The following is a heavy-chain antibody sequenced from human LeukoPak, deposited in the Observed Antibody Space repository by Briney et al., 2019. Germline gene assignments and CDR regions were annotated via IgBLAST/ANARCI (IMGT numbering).Heavy chain of an antibody. CDR1: GYTFTSYG. CDR3: ATRQERVRESWFDP. V-gene: IGHV1-18*01. CDR2: ISAYSGNT. D-gene: IGHD1-26*01. Sequence: ASVKVSCKAPGYTFTSYGISWVRQAPGQGLEWMGWISAYSGNTNYAQKLQGRVTMTTDTSTSTAYMELRSLRSDDTAVYYCATRQERVRESWFDPWGQGTLVTVSS. J-gene: IGHJ5*02.